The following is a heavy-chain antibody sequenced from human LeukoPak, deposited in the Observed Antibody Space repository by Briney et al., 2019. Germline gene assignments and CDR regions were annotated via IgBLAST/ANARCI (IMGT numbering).Heavy chain of an antibody. J-gene: IGHJ4*02. V-gene: IGHV1-8*01. CDR1: GYTFRSYE. Sequence: ASVKVSCKASGYTFRSYEINWVRQAPGQGLEWVGWIHPNSGKTGYAQKFQGRVTMTRDTSTETAFMELSSLKFDVTAIFYCARGHYGGNRYFDIWGQGTLVTVSS. CDR2: IHPNSGKT. CDR3: ARGHYGGNRYFDI. D-gene: IGHD4-23*01.